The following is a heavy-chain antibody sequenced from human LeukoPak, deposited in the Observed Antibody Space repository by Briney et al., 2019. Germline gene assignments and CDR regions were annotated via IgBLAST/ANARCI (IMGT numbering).Heavy chain of an antibody. D-gene: IGHD1-26*01. Sequence: GGSLTLSCTASEFTFSNAWMTWVRQAPGKGLEWVGRTKSKTDGGTTDYAAPVKGRFTISRDDSKDTLYLQMNSLKTEDTAVYYCTRAVVGASYAMDVWGQGTTVIVSS. CDR2: TKSKTDGGTT. J-gene: IGHJ6*02. CDR1: EFTFSNAW. CDR3: TRAVVGASYAMDV. V-gene: IGHV3-15*01.